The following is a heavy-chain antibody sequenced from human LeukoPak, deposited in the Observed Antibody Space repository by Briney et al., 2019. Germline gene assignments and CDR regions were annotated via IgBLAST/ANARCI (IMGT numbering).Heavy chain of an antibody. Sequence: SETLSLTCTVSGGSISSGSYYWSWIRQPAGKGLEWIGRIYTSGSTNYNPSLKSRVTISVDRSKNQFSLKLSSVTAADTAVYYCARAGQAYYFDYWGQGTLVTVSS. V-gene: IGHV4-61*02. J-gene: IGHJ4*02. CDR1: GGSISSGSYY. CDR2: IYTSGST. CDR3: ARAGQAYYFDY. D-gene: IGHD3-10*01.